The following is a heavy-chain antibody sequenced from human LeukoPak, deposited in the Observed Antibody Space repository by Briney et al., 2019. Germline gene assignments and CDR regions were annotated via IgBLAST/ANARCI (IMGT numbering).Heavy chain of an antibody. Sequence: HPGGPLRLSCAASGFTFSSYWMRWVRQAPGKGLEGVANIKNDGSEEYYVDSVKGRFTISRDNAKNSLFLQMNSLTVEDTAVYYCARAIRGSAVDTGDRWGQGTLVTVSS. J-gene: IGHJ4*02. CDR3: ARAIRGSAVDTGDR. CDR1: GFTFSSYW. V-gene: IGHV3-7*01. D-gene: IGHD3-10*01. CDR2: IKNDGSEE.